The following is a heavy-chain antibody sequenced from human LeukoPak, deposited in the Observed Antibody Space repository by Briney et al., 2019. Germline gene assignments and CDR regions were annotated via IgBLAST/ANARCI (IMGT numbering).Heavy chain of an antibody. CDR2: ISSSSSTI. V-gene: IGHV3-48*01. Sequence: PGGSLRLSCAASGFTFSSYSMNWVRQAPGKGLEWVSYISSSSSTIYYADSVKGRFTISRDNAKNSLYLQMNSLRAEDTAMYYCARGPTGTTGYWGQGTLVTVSS. CDR1: GFTFSSYS. J-gene: IGHJ4*02. D-gene: IGHD1-7*01. CDR3: ARGPTGTTGY.